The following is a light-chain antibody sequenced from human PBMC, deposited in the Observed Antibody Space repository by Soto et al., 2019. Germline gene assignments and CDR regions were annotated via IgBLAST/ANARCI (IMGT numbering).Light chain of an antibody. Sequence: EIVLTQSPGTLSLSPGERATLSCRASQSVSSYYLAWYQQKPGQAPRLLIYAASSRATGIPDRFSGGGSGTDFTLTISRLEPEDFAVYYCQQRGSSPWTFGQGTKVDI. CDR1: QSVSSYY. CDR2: AAS. V-gene: IGKV3-20*01. J-gene: IGKJ1*01. CDR3: QQRGSSPWT.